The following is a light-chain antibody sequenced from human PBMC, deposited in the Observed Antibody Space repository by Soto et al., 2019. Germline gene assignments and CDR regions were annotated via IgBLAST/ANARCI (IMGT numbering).Light chain of an antibody. CDR3: QQYNSYPYT. J-gene: IGKJ2*01. V-gene: IGKV1-5*03. CDR2: KAS. CDR1: QSISSW. Sequence: DIQMTHSPSTLSASVGDRVTITCRASQSISSWLAWYQQKLGKAPKLLIYKASSLESGGPSRFSGSGSGTEFTLTISSLQTDGFATYDCQQYNSYPYTFGQGTMLEIK.